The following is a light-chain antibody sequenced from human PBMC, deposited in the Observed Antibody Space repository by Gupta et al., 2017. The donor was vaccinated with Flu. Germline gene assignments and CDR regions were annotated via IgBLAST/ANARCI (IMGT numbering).Light chain of an antibody. CDR3: KRYYNWRPLK. CDR1: QSVNNN. Sequence: EIVMTQSPATLSVSPGEKVTLSCRASQSVNNNLSWYQQKPGQVPRLLIYFASTRAPGVPARFSGSGSGTEFTLTLSSLESEASAVYNCKRYYNWRPLKFGRGTKVEVK. J-gene: IGKJ1*01. CDR2: FAS. V-gene: IGKV3-15*01.